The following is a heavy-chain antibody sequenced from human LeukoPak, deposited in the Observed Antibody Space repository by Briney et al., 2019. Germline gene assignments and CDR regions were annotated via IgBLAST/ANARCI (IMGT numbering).Heavy chain of an antibody. V-gene: IGHV3-9*01. CDR3: AKDMTYGSGSPHYYYGMDV. D-gene: IGHD3-10*01. CDR1: GFTFDDYA. J-gene: IGHJ6*02. CDR2: ISWNSGSI. Sequence: GGSLRLSCAASGFTFDDYAMHWVRQAPGKGLEWVSGISWNSGSIGYADSVKGRFTISRDNAKNSLYLQMNSLRAEDTALYYCAKDMTYGSGSPHYYYGMDVWGQGTTVTVSS.